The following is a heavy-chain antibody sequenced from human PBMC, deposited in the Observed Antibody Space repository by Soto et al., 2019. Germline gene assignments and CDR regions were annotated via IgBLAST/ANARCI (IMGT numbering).Heavy chain of an antibody. J-gene: IGHJ4*02. Sequence: GGSLRLTCAASGFTFSSYAMSWVRQAQGKGLEWGSAISGSGGSTYYADSVKVRFTITRDNSKNTLYLHMNSLRAEGAAVYYCAKVLYSSCWYDYWGQGTLVTVSS. D-gene: IGHD6-13*01. CDR3: AKVLYSSCWYDY. V-gene: IGHV3-23*01. CDR1: GFTFSSYA. CDR2: ISGSGGST.